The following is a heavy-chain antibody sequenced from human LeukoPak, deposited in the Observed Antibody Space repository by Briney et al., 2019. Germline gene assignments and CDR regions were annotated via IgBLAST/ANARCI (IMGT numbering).Heavy chain of an antibody. CDR2: IQYDGSNK. V-gene: IGHV3-30*02. CDR3: AKEGSHHGETDY. CDR1: GFTFSSYG. Sequence: GGSLRLSCAASGFTFSSYGMHWVRQAPGKGLEWVAFIQYDGSNKSYADSVKGRFTISRDNSKNTLHLQMNSLRAEDTAVYYCAKEGSHHGETDYWGQGTLVTVSS. J-gene: IGHJ4*02. D-gene: IGHD4-17*01.